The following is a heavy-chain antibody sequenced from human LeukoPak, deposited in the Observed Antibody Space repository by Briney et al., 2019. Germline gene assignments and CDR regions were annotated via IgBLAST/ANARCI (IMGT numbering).Heavy chain of an antibody. CDR3: ARGPSSSWYSIFDY. V-gene: IGHV3-23*01. CDR1: GFTFTSYS. Sequence: GGSLRLSCAASGFTFTSYSMNWVRQAPGKGLEWVSTISGGGGSTYYADSVKGRFTISRDNSKNTLYLQMSSLRAEDTAVYYCARGPSSSWYSIFDYWGQGTLVTVSS. CDR2: ISGGGGST. J-gene: IGHJ4*02. D-gene: IGHD6-13*01.